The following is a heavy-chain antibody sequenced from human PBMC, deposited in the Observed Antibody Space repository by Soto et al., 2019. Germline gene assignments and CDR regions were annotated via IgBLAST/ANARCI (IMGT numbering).Heavy chain of an antibody. CDR1: GYSFTSYW. Sequence: SLKISCKGSGYSFTSYWIGWVRQMPGKGLEWMGIIYPGDSDTRYSPSFQGQVTISADKSISTAYLQWSSLKASDTAMYYCARHPVSACSSSSEYYYGMDVWGQGTTVTVSS. V-gene: IGHV5-51*01. CDR2: IYPGDSDT. CDR3: ARHPVSACSSSSEYYYGMDV. J-gene: IGHJ6*02. D-gene: IGHD6-6*01.